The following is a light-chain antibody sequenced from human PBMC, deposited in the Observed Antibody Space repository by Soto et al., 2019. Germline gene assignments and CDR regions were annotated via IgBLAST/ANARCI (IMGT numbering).Light chain of an antibody. CDR2: WAS. Sequence: DIVMTQSPDSLAVSLGERATINCKSSQSLVYSANNKNYLAWYQQKPGQPPKLLIYWASVRESGVPDRFSGSGSGKDFTRTISSLQAEDVAVYYCQQYVATLGTFGQGTKVEVK. V-gene: IGKV4-1*01. J-gene: IGKJ1*01. CDR3: QQYVATLGT. CDR1: QSLVYSANNKNY.